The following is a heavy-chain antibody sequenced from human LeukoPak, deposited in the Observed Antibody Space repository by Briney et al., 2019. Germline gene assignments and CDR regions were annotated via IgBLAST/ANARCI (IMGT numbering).Heavy chain of an antibody. Sequence: GGSLRLSCAASEFPFWNYWMSWVRRAPGRGLEWVANVNQGGSYKYYVDSVRGGFTISRDNAKKEVYLQMDSLRVEDSAVYYCARGEPHCSTSTCSRSRMDAWGQGTTVTVSS. J-gene: IGHJ6*02. D-gene: IGHD2-2*01. V-gene: IGHV3-7*01. CDR1: EFPFWNYW. CDR3: ARGEPHCSTSTCSRSRMDA. CDR2: VNQGGSYK.